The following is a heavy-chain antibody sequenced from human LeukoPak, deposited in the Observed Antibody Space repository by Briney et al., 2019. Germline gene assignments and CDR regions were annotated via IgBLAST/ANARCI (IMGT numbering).Heavy chain of an antibody. CDR1: GCTFTSNW. V-gene: IGHV1-46*01. CDR2: ISPSGGST. J-gene: IGHJ4*02. D-gene: IGHD3-22*01. Sequence: ASVKVSCKASGCTFTSNWMHWVRQAPGQGLEWMGVISPSGGSTTYSQKFQGRVTLTRDLSTSTDYLELSSLRSEDTAVYYCARDGHRMYYYDSSNYRFDYWGQGTLVTVSS. CDR3: ARDGHRMYYYDSSNYRFDY.